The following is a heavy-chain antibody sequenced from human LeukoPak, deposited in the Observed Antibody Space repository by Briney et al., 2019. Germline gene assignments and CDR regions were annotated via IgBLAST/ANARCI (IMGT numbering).Heavy chain of an antibody. CDR1: GFTFSSYG. V-gene: IGHV3-23*01. Sequence: GGSLRLSCAASGFTFSSYGMSWVRQAPGEGLEWVSAISGSGGSTYSADSVKGRFTISRDNSKNTLYLQMNSLRAEDTAVYYCAKGRYFVDYWGQGTLVTVSS. D-gene: IGHD3-9*01. CDR2: ISGSGGST. CDR3: AKGRYFVDY. J-gene: IGHJ4*02.